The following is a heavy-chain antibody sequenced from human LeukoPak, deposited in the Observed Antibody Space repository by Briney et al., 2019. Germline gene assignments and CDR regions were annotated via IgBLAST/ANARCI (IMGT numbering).Heavy chain of an antibody. CDR2: INHSGST. V-gene: IGHV4-34*01. J-gene: IGHJ5*02. D-gene: IGHD3-3*01. CDR3: ARGETPFFWSGYYMRPGWFDP. CDR1: GGSFSGYY. Sequence: SETLSLTCAVYGGSFSGYYWSWIRQPPGKGLEWIGEINHSGSTNYNPSLKSRVTISVDTSKNQFSLKLSSVTAADTAVYYCARGETPFFWSGYYMRPGWFDPWGQGTLVTVSS.